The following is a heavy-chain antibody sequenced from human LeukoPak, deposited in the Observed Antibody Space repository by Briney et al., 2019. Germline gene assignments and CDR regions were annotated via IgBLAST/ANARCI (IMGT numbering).Heavy chain of an antibody. J-gene: IGHJ4*02. CDR3: ARVEYSGYDSYYFDY. D-gene: IGHD5-12*01. V-gene: IGHV1-18*01. CDR1: GYTFTSYG. CDR2: ISAYNGNT. Sequence: ASVKVSCKASGYTFTSYGISWVRQAPGQGLEWMGWISAYNGNTNYAQKFQGRVTITADKSTSTAYMELSSLRSEDTAVYYCARVEYSGYDSYYFDYWGQGTLVTVSS.